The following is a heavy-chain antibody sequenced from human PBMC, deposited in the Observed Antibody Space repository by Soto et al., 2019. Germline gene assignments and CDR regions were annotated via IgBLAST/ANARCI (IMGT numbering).Heavy chain of an antibody. V-gene: IGHV3-13*01. CDR2: IGTAGDT. Sequence: GRSLSLACAVAAFTLTSYAAHWVRHSTGGGLEGVSAIGTAGDTYYPGAVKGRFTIYRESAKNSLYLQMNSLRAGDTAVYYCARGGRGYYDSSSPLFDYWGQGTLVTVSS. J-gene: IGHJ4*02. CDR3: ARGGRGYYDSSSPLFDY. CDR1: AFTLTSYA. D-gene: IGHD3-22*01.